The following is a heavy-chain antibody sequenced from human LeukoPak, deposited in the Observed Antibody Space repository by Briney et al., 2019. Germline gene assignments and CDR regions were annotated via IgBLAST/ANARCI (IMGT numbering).Heavy chain of an antibody. CDR3: AKDSSGNSGNIDS. Sequence: GGSLRLSCAASGFTFSSYAMHWVRQAPGKGLEWVSSISYGGTNRFYAGSVRGRFTISRDDSKNTLYVLMNSLRTEDTAMYYCAKDSSGNSGNIDSWGQGTLVTVSS. CDR1: GFTFSSYA. J-gene: IGHJ4*02. V-gene: IGHV3-30*18. D-gene: IGHD5-12*01. CDR2: ISYGGTNR.